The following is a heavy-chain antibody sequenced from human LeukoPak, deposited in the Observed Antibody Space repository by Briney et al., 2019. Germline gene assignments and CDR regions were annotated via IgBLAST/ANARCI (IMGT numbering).Heavy chain of an antibody. CDR3: ARDRDGYNIVYFDY. J-gene: IGHJ4*02. CDR1: GGSISSSTYY. CDR2: IYYSATT. V-gene: IGHV4-39*02. D-gene: IGHD5-24*01. Sequence: SETLSLTCTVSGGSISSSTYYWGWIRQPPGKGLEWIGSIYYSATTYYNPSLKSRVTISVDTSKNQFSLKLSSVTAADTAVYFCARDRDGYNIVYFDYWGQGTLVTVSS.